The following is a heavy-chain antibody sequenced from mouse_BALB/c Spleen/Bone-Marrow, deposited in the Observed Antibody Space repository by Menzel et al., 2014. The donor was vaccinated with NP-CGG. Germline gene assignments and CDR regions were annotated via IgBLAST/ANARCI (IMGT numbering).Heavy chain of an antibody. Sequence: EVKLVESGGGLVQPGGSLNLACVASGFDFGRYWMSWARQAPGKGLEWIGEINPGSSTINYSPSLKDKFIMSRDNAKNTLYLQIRKVRSEDTALYYCARLGYYGYHDNWGQGTTLTGSS. CDR1: GFDFGRYW. V-gene: IGHV4-2*02. J-gene: IGHJ2*01. CDR2: INPGSSTI. CDR3: ARLGYYGYHDN. D-gene: IGHD1-2*01.